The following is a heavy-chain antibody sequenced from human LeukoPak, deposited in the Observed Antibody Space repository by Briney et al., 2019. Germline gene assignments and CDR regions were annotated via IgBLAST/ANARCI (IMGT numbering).Heavy chain of an antibody. J-gene: IGHJ3*02. CDR1: GYSFSSYW. D-gene: IGHD5-12*01. Sequence: GESLKISCKGSGYSFSSYWIGWVRQMPGKGLEWMGIIYPGDSDTRYSPSFQGQVTISADKSISTAYLQWSSLKASDTAMYYCAMHRRDGYDAFDIWGQGTMVTVSS. CDR3: AMHRRDGYDAFDI. V-gene: IGHV5-51*01. CDR2: IYPGDSDT.